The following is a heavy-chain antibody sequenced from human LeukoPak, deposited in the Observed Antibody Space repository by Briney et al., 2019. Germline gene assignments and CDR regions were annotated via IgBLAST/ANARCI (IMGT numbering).Heavy chain of an antibody. D-gene: IGHD1-14*01. V-gene: IGHV3-30*03. CDR2: ISHDGSNK. CDR1: GFTFSSYG. Sequence: GRSLRLSCAASGFTFSSYGMHWVRQAPGKGLEWVTIISHDGSNKYYADSVKGRFTISRDNSKNTLYLQMNSLRAEDTAVYYCARGNPGGEFYWGQGTLVTVSS. J-gene: IGHJ4*02. CDR3: ARGNPGGEFY.